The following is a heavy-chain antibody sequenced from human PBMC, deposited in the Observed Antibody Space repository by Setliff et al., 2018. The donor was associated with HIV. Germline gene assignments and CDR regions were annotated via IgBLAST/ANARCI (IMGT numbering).Heavy chain of an antibody. CDR3: ARRRFYNSLWGSYRDTQRAYFDY. Sequence: SETLSLTCAVYGGSFKNYFWSWIRQPPGKGLEWIGDINDSGSTNYNPSLEYRVTISVDASKNQFSLKVTNVTATDTAVYSCARRRFYNSLWGSYRDTQRAYFDYWGQGNLVTVS. CDR2: INDSGST. CDR1: GGSFKNYF. J-gene: IGHJ4*02. V-gene: IGHV4-34*01. D-gene: IGHD3-16*02.